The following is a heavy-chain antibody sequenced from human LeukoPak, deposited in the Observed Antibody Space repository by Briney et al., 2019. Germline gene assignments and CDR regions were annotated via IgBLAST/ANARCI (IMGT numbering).Heavy chain of an antibody. CDR3: ARDLRVSIEY. D-gene: IGHD2-2*01. Sequence: GGSLRLSCAASGFTFSSYEMNSVRQAQGKGLEWVQNIASSGYTIYYVDSVRGRFTISRDNAKNLLYLEMNRRRAEHNVVYYCARDLRVSIEYWSEATLLTVSS. J-gene: IGHJ4*02. CDR1: GFTFSSYE. V-gene: IGHV3-48*03. CDR2: IASSGYTI.